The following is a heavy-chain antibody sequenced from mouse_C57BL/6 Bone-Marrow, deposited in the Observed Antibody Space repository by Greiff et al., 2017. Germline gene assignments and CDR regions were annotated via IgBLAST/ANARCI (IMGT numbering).Heavy chain of an antibody. CDR2: IDPENGDT. D-gene: IGHD2-2*01. V-gene: IGHV14-4*01. J-gene: IGHJ4*01. CDR3: TTGLRRGGYAMDY. Sequence: VQLKQSGAELVRPGASVKLSCTASGFNIKDDYMHWVKQRPEQGLEWIGWIDPENGDTEYASKFQGKATITADTSSNTAYLQLSSLTSEDTAVDYCTTGLRRGGYAMDYWGQGTSVTVSS. CDR1: GFNIKDDY.